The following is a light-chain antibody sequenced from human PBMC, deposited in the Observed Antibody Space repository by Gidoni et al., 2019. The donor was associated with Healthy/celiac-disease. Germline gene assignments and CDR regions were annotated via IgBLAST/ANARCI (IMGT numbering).Light chain of an antibody. Sequence: DIEMTQSPLYLPVTPGEPASISCRSSQSLLHSNGYNYLDWYLQKPGQSPHLLIYLVSNRASGVPDRFSGSGSGTDFTLKISRVDAEDVGVYYCMQALQTPWTFGQGTKVEIK. J-gene: IGKJ1*01. V-gene: IGKV2-28*01. CDR3: MQALQTPWT. CDR2: LVS. CDR1: QSLLHSNGYNY.